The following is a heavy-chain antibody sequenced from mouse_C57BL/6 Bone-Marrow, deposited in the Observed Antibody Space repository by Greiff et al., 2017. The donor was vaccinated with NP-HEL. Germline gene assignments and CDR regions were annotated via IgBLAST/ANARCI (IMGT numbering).Heavy chain of an antibody. J-gene: IGHJ1*03. CDR2: FTMYSDAT. Sequence: LQQSGAELVRPGSSVKLSCKDSYFAFTASAMHWVKQRPGHGLEWIGSFTMYSDATEYSENFKGKATLTANTSSSTAYMELSSLTSEDSAVYYCASTTGPYWYFDVWGTGTTVTVSS. D-gene: IGHD1-1*01. CDR3: ASTTGPYWYFDV. V-gene: IGHV1-49*01. CDR1: YFAFTASA.